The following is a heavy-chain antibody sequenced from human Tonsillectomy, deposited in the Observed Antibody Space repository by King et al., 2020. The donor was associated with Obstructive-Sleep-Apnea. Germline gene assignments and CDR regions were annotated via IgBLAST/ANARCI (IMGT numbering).Heavy chain of an antibody. CDR1: GGSISSGGYY. V-gene: IGHV4-31*03. CDR3: ARSSGGGVLVNP. D-gene: IGHD2-8*02. J-gene: IGHJ5*02. Sequence: VPLQESGPGLVKPSQTLSLTCTVSGGSISSGGYYWSWIRQHPGKGLEWIGYIYYSGSTYYNPSLKSRVTISVDTSKNQFSLKRSSVTAADTAVYYCARSSGGGVLVNPWGQGTLVTVSS. CDR2: IYYSGST.